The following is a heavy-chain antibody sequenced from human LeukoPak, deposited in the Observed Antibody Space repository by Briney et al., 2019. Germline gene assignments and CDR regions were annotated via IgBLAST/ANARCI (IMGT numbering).Heavy chain of an antibody. CDR2: ISSSGSTI. CDR3: AKDREVLEWLAYYFDY. V-gene: IGHV3-11*04. D-gene: IGHD3-3*01. J-gene: IGHJ4*02. Sequence: SGGSLRLSCAASGFTFSDYYMSWIRQAPGKGLEWVSYISSSGSTIYYADSVKGRFTISRDNAKNSLYLQMNSLRAEDTAVYYCAKDREVLEWLAYYFDYWGQGTLVTVSS. CDR1: GFTFSDYY.